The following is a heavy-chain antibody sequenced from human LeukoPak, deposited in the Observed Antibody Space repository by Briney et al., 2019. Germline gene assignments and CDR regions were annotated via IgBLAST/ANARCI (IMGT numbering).Heavy chain of an antibody. CDR3: AREETAAAINWFDP. CDR1: GGSISSYY. V-gene: IGHV4-4*07. D-gene: IGHD6-13*01. Sequence: SETLSLTCTVSGGSISSYYWSWIRQPAGKGLEWIGRIYTSGSTNYNPSLKSRVTTSVDTSKNQFSLKLSSVTAADTAVYYCAREETAAAINWFDPWGQGTLVTVSS. CDR2: IYTSGST. J-gene: IGHJ5*02.